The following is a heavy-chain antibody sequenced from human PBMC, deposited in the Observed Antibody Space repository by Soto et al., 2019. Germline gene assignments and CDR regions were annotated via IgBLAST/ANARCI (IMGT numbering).Heavy chain of an antibody. V-gene: IGHV1-46*01. CDR2: INPSGDRT. CDR3: ARVKGYSYGHGAFDI. CDR1: GFTLTNYY. D-gene: IGHD5-18*01. J-gene: IGHJ3*02. Sequence: ASVKVSCKASGFTLTNYYMHWVRQAPGQGLEWMGIINPSGDRTKYAQKFQDRVTMTRDTSTSTVYMELSSLRSEGTAVYYCARVKGYSYGHGAFDIWGQGTMVTVSS.